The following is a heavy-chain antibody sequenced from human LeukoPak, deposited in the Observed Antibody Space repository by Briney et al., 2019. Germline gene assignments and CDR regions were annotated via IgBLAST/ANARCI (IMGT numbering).Heavy chain of an antibody. D-gene: IGHD3-22*01. CDR3: ARDQDYYDSSGYLNPDY. J-gene: IGHJ4*02. V-gene: IGHV1-18*04. Sequence: GASVKVSCKASGYTFTGYYMHWVRQAPGQGLEWMGWISAYNGNTNYAQKLQGRVTMTTDTSTSTAYMELRSLRSDDTAVYYCARDQDYYDSSGYLNPDYWGQGTLVTVSS. CDR2: ISAYNGNT. CDR1: GYTFTGYY.